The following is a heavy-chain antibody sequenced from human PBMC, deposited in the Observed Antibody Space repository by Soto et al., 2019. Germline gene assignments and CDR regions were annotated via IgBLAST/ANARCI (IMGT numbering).Heavy chain of an antibody. D-gene: IGHD2-2*01. CDR2: LGTIGA. CDR3: AGGHDAVVQAGRRENHYYYRMDV. J-gene: IGHJ6*02. Sequence: EVQLLESGGGLVQPGGSLRLSCVGSGFTFSAHAITWVRQAPGKGLEWVSTLGTIGAFYADSVKGRFTISRDNAQNSLLLQMNSLKTEDTAVYYCAGGHDAVVQAGRRENHYYYRMDVWGQGTTVTVSS. CDR1: GFTFSAHA. V-gene: IGHV3-23*01.